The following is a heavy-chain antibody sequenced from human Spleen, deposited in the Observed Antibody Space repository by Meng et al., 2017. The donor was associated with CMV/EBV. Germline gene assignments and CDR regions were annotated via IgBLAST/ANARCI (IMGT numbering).Heavy chain of an antibody. Sequence: ASVKVSCKVSGDTLTEFSIHWVRQAPGKGLEWMGGFDPEDDERIYAQKFQGRVTMTEDTSTNTAYMELSSLRSEDTAIYYCATREGYCSIASCYFFDYWGQGTLVTVSS. CDR3: ATREGYCSIASCYFFDY. CDR1: GDTLTEFS. CDR2: FDPEDDER. D-gene: IGHD2-2*01. V-gene: IGHV1-24*01. J-gene: IGHJ4*02.